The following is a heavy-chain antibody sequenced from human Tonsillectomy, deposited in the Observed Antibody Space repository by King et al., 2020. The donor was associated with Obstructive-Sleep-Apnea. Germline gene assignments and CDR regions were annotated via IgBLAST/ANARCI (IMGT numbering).Heavy chain of an antibody. V-gene: IGHV1-2*02. J-gene: IGHJ5*02. CDR1: GYTFTGYY. CDR3: ARDGDGALSVXNNWFDP. CDR2: ISPKSGGT. D-gene: IGHD7-27*01. Sequence: VQLVESGAEVKKPGASVRVSCKASGYTFTGYYMHWVRQAPGQGLEWMGWISPKSGGTNYAQKFQGRVTMTRDTSISTAYMELSGLRSDDTAVYYCARDGDGALSVXNNWFDPWGQGTLVTVSS.